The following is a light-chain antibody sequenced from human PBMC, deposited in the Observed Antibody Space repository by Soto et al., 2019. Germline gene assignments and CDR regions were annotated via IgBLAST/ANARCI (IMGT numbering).Light chain of an antibody. CDR1: NSNIGTKA. Sequence: QSVLTQPPSASGTPGQRVTISCSGSNSNIGTKAVKWYHQVPGTTPKSLIYKTDQRPSGVPDRFSGSKSGTSASLAISGLQPEDEAYYYCASWDDSLNGVVFGGGTKLTVL. J-gene: IGLJ3*02. V-gene: IGLV1-44*01. CDR2: KTD. CDR3: ASWDDSLNGVV.